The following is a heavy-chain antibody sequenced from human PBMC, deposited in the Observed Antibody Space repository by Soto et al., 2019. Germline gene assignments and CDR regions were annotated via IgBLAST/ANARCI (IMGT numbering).Heavy chain of an antibody. CDR2: IYAGDGT. CDR3: ARAWNIATAGLYDS. V-gene: IGHV3-66*01. J-gene: IGHJ5*01. Sequence: PGGSLRLSCAVSGFTVSSNYMSWVRQAPGKGLEWVSVIYAGDGTYYADSVKGRFTISRDNSRNTMYLQMNNLRADDTAVYYCARAWNIATAGLYDSWGQGTPVTVSS. D-gene: IGHD6-13*01. CDR1: GFTVSSNY.